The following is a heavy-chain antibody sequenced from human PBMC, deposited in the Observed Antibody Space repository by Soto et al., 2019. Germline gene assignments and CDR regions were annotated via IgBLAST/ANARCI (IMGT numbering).Heavy chain of an antibody. D-gene: IGHD1-20*01. CDR2: INPNSGGT. V-gene: IGHV1-2*02. Sequence: QVQLVQSGAEVKKPGASVKVSCKTSGYTFTGYYMHWVRQVPGQGLEWMGWINPNSGGTNYAQKFQGRVTMTRDTSISTAYMELSRLRSDDTAEYYCARDLYNWNDVAFDYWGQGTLVTVSS. CDR3: ARDLYNWNDVAFDY. J-gene: IGHJ4*02. CDR1: GYTFTGYY.